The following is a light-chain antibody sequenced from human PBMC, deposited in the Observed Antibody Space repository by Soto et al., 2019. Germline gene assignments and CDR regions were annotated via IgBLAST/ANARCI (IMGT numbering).Light chain of an antibody. CDR2: GAS. V-gene: IGKV3-20*01. CDR3: QQYGSSPWT. CDR1: QSVSSSY. Sequence: EIVLTQSPGTLSLSPGERATLSCRASQSVSSSYLAWYQQKPGQAPRLLIYGASSRSTGIPDRFSGSGCGTDFTLTISRLEPEYFAVYYCQQYGSSPWTFGQGTKVEIK. J-gene: IGKJ1*01.